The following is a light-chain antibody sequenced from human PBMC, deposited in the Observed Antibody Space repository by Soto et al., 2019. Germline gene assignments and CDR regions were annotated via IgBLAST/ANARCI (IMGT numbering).Light chain of an antibody. V-gene: IGKV3-20*01. CDR1: QSVSSIY. J-gene: IGKJ3*01. Sequence: EIALTQSPGTLSFSPGERATFSCRASQSVSSIYLAWYQQKPGQAPRLLIYGASSRATGIPDRFSGSGSGTDFTLTISRLEPEDFAVYYCQQYGTSPFTFGPGTKVDIK. CDR2: GAS. CDR3: QQYGTSPFT.